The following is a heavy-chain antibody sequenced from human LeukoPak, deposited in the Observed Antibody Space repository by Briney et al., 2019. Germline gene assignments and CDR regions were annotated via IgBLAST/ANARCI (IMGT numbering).Heavy chain of an antibody. CDR1: GGSFSGYY. Sequence: SETLSLTCAVYGGSFSGYYWSWIRQPAGKGLEWIGRIYTSGSTNYNPSLKSRVTMSVDTSKNQFSLKLSSVTAADTAVYYCARGGDYGDYKTDYWGQGTLVTVSS. V-gene: IGHV4-59*10. CDR3: ARGGDYGDYKTDY. CDR2: IYTSGST. J-gene: IGHJ4*02. D-gene: IGHD4-17*01.